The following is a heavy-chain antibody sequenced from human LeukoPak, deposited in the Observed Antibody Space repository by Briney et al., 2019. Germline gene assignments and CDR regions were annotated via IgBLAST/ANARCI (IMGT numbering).Heavy chain of an antibody. J-gene: IGHJ4*02. CDR3: ARVGYSGSPGDY. V-gene: IGHV3-11*04. CDR1: GFTFSDYY. Sequence: GGSLRLSCAASGFTFSDYYMTWIRQAPGKGLEWVSYISSRSGSGIYYADSVKGRFTISRDNAKNSLYLQMNSLRAEDTAVYYCARVGYSGSPGDYWGQGTLVTVSS. CDR2: ISSRSGSGI. D-gene: IGHD1-26*01.